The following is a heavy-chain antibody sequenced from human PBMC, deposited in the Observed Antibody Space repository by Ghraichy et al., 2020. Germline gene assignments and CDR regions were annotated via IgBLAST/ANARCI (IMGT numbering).Heavy chain of an antibody. J-gene: IGHJ5*02. CDR2: ISSSGGTI. Sequence: GGSLRLACAASGFTFSDYYMSWIRQAPGKGLEWVSYISSSGGTIYYADSVRGRFTISRDNAKNSLFLQMNSLRAEDTAVYYCARGAQAYCSSTSCSLGFDPWGQGTLVTDTS. CDR3: ARGAQAYCSSTSCSLGFDP. D-gene: IGHD2-2*01. CDR1: GFTFSDYY. V-gene: IGHV3-11*01.